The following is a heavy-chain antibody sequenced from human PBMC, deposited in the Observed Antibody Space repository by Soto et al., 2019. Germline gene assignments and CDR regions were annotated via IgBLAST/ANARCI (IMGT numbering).Heavy chain of an antibody. CDR2: INSDGSST. D-gene: IGHD3-22*01. CDR1: GFTFSSYW. Sequence: GGSMRLSCAATGFTFSSYWMHWVRQATGKGLVWVSRINSDGSSTSYADSVKGRFTISRDNAKNTLYLQMNSLRAEDTAVYYCAREHQITMIPFDYWGQGTLVTVSS. J-gene: IGHJ4*02. V-gene: IGHV3-74*01. CDR3: AREHQITMIPFDY.